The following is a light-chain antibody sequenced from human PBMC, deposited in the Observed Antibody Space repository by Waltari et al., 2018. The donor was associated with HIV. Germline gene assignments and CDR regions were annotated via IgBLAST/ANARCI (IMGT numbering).Light chain of an antibody. CDR2: AAS. J-gene: IGKJ3*01. Sequence: AIQMTQSPSSLSASVGDRVNITCRASQGIGNDLGWYQQKPGQAPKALIYAASSLQTGIPSRFSGSRSGTDFTLTISSLQTEDSATYYCLQDGSFPLTFGPGTKVDV. V-gene: IGKV1-6*02. CDR3: LQDGSFPLT. CDR1: QGIGND.